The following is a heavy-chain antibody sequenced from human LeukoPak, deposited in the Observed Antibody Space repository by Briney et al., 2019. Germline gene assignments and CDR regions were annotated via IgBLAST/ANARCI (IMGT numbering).Heavy chain of an antibody. J-gene: IGHJ4*02. CDR2: INHSGST. D-gene: IGHD3-22*01. CDR3: ARVPLRRGYYDSSGYFPRLYYFDY. Sequence: SETLSLTCAVSGDSISSGDFYWSWIRQPPGKGLEWIGEINHSGSTNYNPSLKSRVTISVDTSKNQFSLKLSSVTAADTAVYYCARVPLRRGYYDSSGYFPRLYYFDYWGQGTLVTVSS. V-gene: IGHV4-34*01. CDR1: GDSISSGDFY.